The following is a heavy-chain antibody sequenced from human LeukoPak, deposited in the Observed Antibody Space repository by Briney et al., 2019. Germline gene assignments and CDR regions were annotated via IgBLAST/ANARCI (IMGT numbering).Heavy chain of an antibody. V-gene: IGHV3-9*01. Sequence: GGSLRLSCAASGFTFDDYAMHWVRQAPGKGLEWVSGISWNSGSIGYADSVKGRFTISRDNAKNSLYLQVNSLRAEDTALYYCAKDMEGSSQGYWGQGTLVTVSS. CDR2: ISWNSGSI. D-gene: IGHD6-6*01. J-gene: IGHJ4*02. CDR3: AKDMEGSSQGY. CDR1: GFTFDDYA.